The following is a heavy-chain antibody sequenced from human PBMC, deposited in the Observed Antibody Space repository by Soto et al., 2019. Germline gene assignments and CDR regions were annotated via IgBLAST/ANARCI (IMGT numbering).Heavy chain of an antibody. D-gene: IGHD6-13*01. V-gene: IGHV3-30*18. J-gene: IGHJ6*03. CDR1: GFTFSSYG. CDR2: ISYDGSNK. Sequence: QVQLVESGGGVVQPGRSLRLSCAASGFTFSSYGMHWVRQAPGKGLEWVAVISYDGSNKYYADSVKCRFTISRDNSKNTLYLQMNSLRAEDTAVYYCAKDPMVTIAAAGRGDYYYYMDVWGNGTTVTVSS. CDR3: AKDPMVTIAAAGRGDYYYYMDV.